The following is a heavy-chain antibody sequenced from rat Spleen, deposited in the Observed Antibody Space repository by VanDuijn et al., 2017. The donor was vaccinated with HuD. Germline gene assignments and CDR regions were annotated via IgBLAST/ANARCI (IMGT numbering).Heavy chain of an antibody. Sequence: VQLVESDGGLVQPGRLLKLSCPASALSSINYDKAWVRQAPTKGLEWVGTIIYDGSRTYYRDSVEGRFTISRDNAKSTLYLQMDSLRSEDTATYYCATHYPYYIMDAWGQGASVTVSS. J-gene: IGHJ4*01. CDR3: ATHYPYYIMDA. CDR2: IIYDGSRT. D-gene: IGHD1-4*01. CDR1: ALSSINYD. V-gene: IGHV5S10*01.